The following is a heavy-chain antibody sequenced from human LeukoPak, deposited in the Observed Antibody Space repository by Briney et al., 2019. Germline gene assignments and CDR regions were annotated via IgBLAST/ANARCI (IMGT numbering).Heavy chain of an antibody. CDR3: ARGASRADY. CDR1: GFTFRSYN. J-gene: IGHJ4*02. CDR2: ISSSSSYI. Sequence: GGPLRLSCAASGFTFRSYNMNWVRQAPGKRPEWVSSISSSSSYIYYADSVKGRFTITRDNAKNSLYLQMNSLRAEDTALYYCARGASRADYWGQGTLVTVSS. V-gene: IGHV3-21*01.